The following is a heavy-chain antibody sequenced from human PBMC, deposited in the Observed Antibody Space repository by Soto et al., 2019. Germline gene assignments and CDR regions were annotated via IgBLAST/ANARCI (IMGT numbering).Heavy chain of an antibody. CDR1: GETFNKYG. CDR2: ISAFNDYT. D-gene: IGHD6-13*01. V-gene: IGHV1-18*01. J-gene: IGHJ3*01. Sequence: ASVKDSWKAPGETFNKYGFNWVRQAPGQGIEWMGRISAFNDYTNLAQKFHGTLTLTTDASTNTAYMELQVLRSDDTAMYYCALGRGGLIPAGSPDAFDVWGQGTMGTGSS. CDR3: ALGRGGLIPAGSPDAFDV.